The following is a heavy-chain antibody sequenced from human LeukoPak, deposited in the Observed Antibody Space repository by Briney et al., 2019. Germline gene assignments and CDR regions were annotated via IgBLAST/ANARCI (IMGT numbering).Heavy chain of an antibody. CDR3: AKINLPFIAVAGGEYYFDY. CDR1: GFTFSSYA. V-gene: IGHV3-23*01. J-gene: IGHJ4*02. Sequence: GGSLRLSCAASGFTFSSYAMSWVRQAPGKGLEWVSSINGSGGSTYYADPVKGRFTISRDNSKNTLYVQMNSLRAEDTAVYFCAKINLPFIAVAGGEYYFDYWGQGTLVTVSS. D-gene: IGHD6-19*01. CDR2: INGSGGST.